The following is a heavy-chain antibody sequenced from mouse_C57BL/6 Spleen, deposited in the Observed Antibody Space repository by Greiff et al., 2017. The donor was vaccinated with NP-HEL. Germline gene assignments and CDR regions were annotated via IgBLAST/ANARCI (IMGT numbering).Heavy chain of an antibody. J-gene: IGHJ2*01. D-gene: IGHD2-1*01. V-gene: IGHV5-16*01. CDR2: INYDGSST. CDR3: ARVYYGYYFDY. Sequence: EVQLVESEGGLVQPGSSMKLSCTASGFTFSDYYMAWVRQVPEKGLEWVANINYDGSSTYYLDSLKSRFIISRDNAKNILYLQMSSLKSEDTATYYCARVYYGYYFDYWGQGTTLTVSS. CDR1: GFTFSDYY.